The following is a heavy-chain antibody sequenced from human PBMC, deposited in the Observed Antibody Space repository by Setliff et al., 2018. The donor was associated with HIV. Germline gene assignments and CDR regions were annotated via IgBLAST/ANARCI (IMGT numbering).Heavy chain of an antibody. V-gene: IGHV1-18*01. Sequence: ASVKVSCKTSGLTFTSYGITWVRQAPGQGLEWMGWISTYNGHTNYAQKLQGRVNMTTDTSTSTAYMELRSLRSDDTAVYYCARVFWPYSSSRFDYWGQGTLVTVSS. CDR1: GLTFTSYG. D-gene: IGHD6-6*01. CDR2: ISTYNGHT. CDR3: ARVFWPYSSSRFDY. J-gene: IGHJ4*02.